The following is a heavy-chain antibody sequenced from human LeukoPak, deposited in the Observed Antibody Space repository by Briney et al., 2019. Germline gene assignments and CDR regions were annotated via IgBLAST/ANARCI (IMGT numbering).Heavy chain of an antibody. CDR2: INWNGGST. Sequence: GGSLRLSCAPSGFTFDDYGMSWVRQAPGKGLKWVSGINWNGGSTGCADSVKGRFTISRDNAKNSLYLQMNSLRAEDSALYYCARVQTYYDFWSGYYRAWYFDLWGRGTLVTVSS. CDR1: GFTFDDYG. CDR3: ARVQTYYDFWSGYYRAWYFDL. J-gene: IGHJ2*01. V-gene: IGHV3-20*04. D-gene: IGHD3-3*01.